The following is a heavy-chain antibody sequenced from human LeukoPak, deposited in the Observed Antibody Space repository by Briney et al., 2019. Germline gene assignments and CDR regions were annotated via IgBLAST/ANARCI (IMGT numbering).Heavy chain of an antibody. CDR1: GFTFSSYS. D-gene: IGHD3-3*02. J-gene: IGHJ4*02. Sequence: GGSLLLSCAASGFTFSSYSMNWGRQAPGKGREWVSSISSSISYIYYADSVKCRFTISRDNANNSLYLQMNSLRAEDTAVYYCARDRIFGVVILSGFDYWGQGTLVTVSS. V-gene: IGHV3-21*01. CDR3: ARDRIFGVVILSGFDY. CDR2: ISSSISYI.